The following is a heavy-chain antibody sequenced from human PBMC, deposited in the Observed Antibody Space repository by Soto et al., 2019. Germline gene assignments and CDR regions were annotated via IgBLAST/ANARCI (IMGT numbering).Heavy chain of an antibody. CDR2: IYYSGST. J-gene: IGHJ4*02. Sequence: QVQLQESGPGLVKPSQTLSLTCTVSGGSISPGDYYWSWIRQPPGKRLEWIGYIYYSGSTYYNPSLKSRVTISVDTSKNQFSLKLGSVTAADTAVYDCASSGTTTYFSGGSCYARCFDYWGQGTLVTVSS. D-gene: IGHD2-15*01. CDR3: ASSGTTTYFSGGSCYARCFDY. V-gene: IGHV4-30-4*01. CDR1: GGSISPGDYY.